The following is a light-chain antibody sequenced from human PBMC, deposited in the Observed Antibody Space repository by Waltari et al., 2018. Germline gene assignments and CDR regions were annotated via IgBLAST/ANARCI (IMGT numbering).Light chain of an antibody. J-gene: IGLJ2*01. CDR1: NGDVGGYYY. V-gene: IGLV2-14*03. CDR2: DVS. Sequence: QSALTQPASVSGSPGQSITISCTGINGDVGGYYYVSWYQQYQGKAPKLLIYDVSHRPSGVSSRFSASKSGNTASLTISGLQTEDEADYYCTSYRSTNTRVIFGGGTKLAVL. CDR3: TSYRSTNTRVI.